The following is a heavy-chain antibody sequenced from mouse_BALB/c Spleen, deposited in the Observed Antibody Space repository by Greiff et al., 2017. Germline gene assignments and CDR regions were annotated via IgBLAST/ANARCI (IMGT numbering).Heavy chain of an antibody. V-gene: IGHV5-4*02. Sequence: EVQVVESGGGLVKPGGSLKLSCAASGFTFSDYYMYWVRQTPEKRLEWVATISDGGSYTYYPDSVKGRFTISRDNAKNNLYLQMSSLKSEDTAMYYCAKGGSSYYYAMDYWGQGTSVTVSS. CDR1: GFTFSDYY. CDR3: AKGGSSYYYAMDY. D-gene: IGHD1-1*01. CDR2: ISDGGSYT. J-gene: IGHJ4*01.